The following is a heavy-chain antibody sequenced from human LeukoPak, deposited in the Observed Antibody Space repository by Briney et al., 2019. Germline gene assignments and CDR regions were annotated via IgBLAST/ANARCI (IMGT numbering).Heavy chain of an antibody. V-gene: IGHV4-61*02. CDR1: GGSISSGSYY. D-gene: IGHD3-16*02. CDR3: ARVRSPYYDYVWGSYRYFDY. J-gene: IGHJ4*02. CDR2: IYTSGST. Sequence: SETLSLTCTVSGGSISSGSYYWSWIRQPAGKGLEWIGRIYTSGSTYYNPSLKSRVTISVDTSKNQFSLKPSSVTAADTAVYYCARVRSPYYDYVWGSYRYFDYWGQGTLVTVSS.